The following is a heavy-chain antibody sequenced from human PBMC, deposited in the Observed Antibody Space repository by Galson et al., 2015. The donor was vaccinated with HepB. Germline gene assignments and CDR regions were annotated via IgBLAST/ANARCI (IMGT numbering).Heavy chain of an antibody. CDR2: TYYRPKWYN. Sequence: CAISEDSVSSNNTAWNWVRQSPSRGLEWLGRTYYRPKWYNDYAVSVKSRITISPDTSKSRFSVQLNSVTPEDTAVYYCARELGGLERAFDHWGQGTLVTVSS. CDR3: ARELGGLERAFDH. CDR1: EDSVSSNNTA. D-gene: IGHD1-1*01. J-gene: IGHJ4*02. V-gene: IGHV6-1*01.